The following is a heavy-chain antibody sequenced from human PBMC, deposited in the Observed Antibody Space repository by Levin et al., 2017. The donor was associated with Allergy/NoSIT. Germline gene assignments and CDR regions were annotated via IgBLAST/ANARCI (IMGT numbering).Heavy chain of an antibody. CDR1: GVSISSTNYY. J-gene: IGHJ4*02. CDR2: MYYDGNT. CDR3: AFTPMDPYYFDY. V-gene: IGHV4-39*07. D-gene: IGHD5-18*01. Sequence: SETLSLTCTVSGVSISSTNYYWGWIRQPPGKGLEWIGSMYYDGNTYYNPSLKSRVTMSVDTSKSQFSLKLSSVTAADTALYYCAFTPMDPYYFDYWGQGTLVTVSP.